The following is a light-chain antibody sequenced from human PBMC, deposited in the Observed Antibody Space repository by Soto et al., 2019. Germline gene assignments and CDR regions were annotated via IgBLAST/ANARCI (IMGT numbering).Light chain of an antibody. Sequence: EIVLPQSHGTLSLSPGERSTLSRRASQSISSSYLAWYQQKPGQANRLLIYGASRRATGIPDRFSGRESGTDFTLTITTLEPEESAVYFCQQYASSPYTFGQGNKVDIK. V-gene: IGKV3-20*01. CDR3: QQYASSPYT. CDR2: GAS. J-gene: IGKJ2*01. CDR1: QSISSSY.